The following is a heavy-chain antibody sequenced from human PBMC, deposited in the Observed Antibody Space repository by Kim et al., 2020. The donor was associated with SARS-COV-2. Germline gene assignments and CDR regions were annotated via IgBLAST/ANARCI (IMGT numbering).Heavy chain of an antibody. CDR3: AHTRGNKVVITIAPIFDY. V-gene: IGHV2-5*02. Sequence: SGPTLVNPTQTLTLTCTFSGFSLSTSGVGVGWIRQPPGKALEWLALIYWDDDKRYSPSLKSRLTITKDTSKNQVVLTMTNMDPVDTATYYCAHTRGNKVVITIAPIFDYWGQGTLVTVSS. D-gene: IGHD3-22*01. CDR1: GFSLSTSGVG. J-gene: IGHJ4*02. CDR2: IYWDDDK.